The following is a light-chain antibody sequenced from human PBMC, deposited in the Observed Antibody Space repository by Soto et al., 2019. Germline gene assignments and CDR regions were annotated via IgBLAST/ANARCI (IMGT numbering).Light chain of an antibody. CDR3: QQYGSSPWP. Sequence: EIVLTQSPGTLSLSPGERATLSCRTSQSVPSNYLAWYQQKHGQAPRLLIYGASSRATGIADRFSGSGSGTDLTLSISRLEPEEFAVYYCQQYGSSPWPFGQGTKGEIK. V-gene: IGKV3-20*01. CDR1: QSVPSNY. CDR2: GAS. J-gene: IGKJ1*01.